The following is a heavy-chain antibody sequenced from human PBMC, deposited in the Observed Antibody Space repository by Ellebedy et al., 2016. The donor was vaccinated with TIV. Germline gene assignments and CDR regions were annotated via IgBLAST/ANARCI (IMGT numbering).Heavy chain of an antibody. CDR1: GGSISGNN. Sequence: MPSETLSLTCTVSGGSISGNNWSWIRQPPGSGLEWIGHIFYNGSTKYNPSLKSRVTISVDRSKNQFSLKLNSVTAADTAVYYCAAGYSSSWYVGKWFDPWGQGTLVTVSS. J-gene: IGHJ5*02. CDR2: IFYNGST. D-gene: IGHD6-13*01. V-gene: IGHV4-59*12. CDR3: AAGYSSSWYVGKWFDP.